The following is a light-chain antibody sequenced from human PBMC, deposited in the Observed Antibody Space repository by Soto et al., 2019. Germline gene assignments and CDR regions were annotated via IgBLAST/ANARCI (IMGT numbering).Light chain of an antibody. J-gene: IGKJ5*01. Sequence: EILLTQSPATLSVSPGERATLSCRASQSVSSRLAWYQQKRGQAPRLLIYDASNRATGIPARFSGSGSGTDFTLTISSLEPEDFAVYYCQQRSNWPPITFGQGTRLEI. V-gene: IGKV3-11*01. CDR1: QSVSSR. CDR3: QQRSNWPPIT. CDR2: DAS.